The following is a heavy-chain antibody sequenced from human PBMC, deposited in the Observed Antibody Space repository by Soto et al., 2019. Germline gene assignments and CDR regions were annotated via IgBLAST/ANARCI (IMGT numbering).Heavy chain of an antibody. CDR2: ISYDGSNK. D-gene: IGHD6-19*01. Sequence: GGSLRLSCAASGFTFSSYGMHWVRQAPGKGLEWVAVISYDGSNKYYADSVKGRFTISRDNSKNTLYLQMSSLRADDSAVYYCAKGRSSGWYRWVDPWGQGTLVTVSS. CDR1: GFTFSSYG. V-gene: IGHV3-30*18. J-gene: IGHJ5*02. CDR3: AKGRSSGWYRWVDP.